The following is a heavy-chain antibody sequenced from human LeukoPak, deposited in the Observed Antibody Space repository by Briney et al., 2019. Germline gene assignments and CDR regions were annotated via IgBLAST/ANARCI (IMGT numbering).Heavy chain of an antibody. CDR2: IWYDGSNR. D-gene: IGHD4-4*01. V-gene: IGHV3-33*01. Sequence: PGRSLRLSCAASEFTFSSYGMHWVRQAPGKGLEWVAVIWYDGSNRYYADSVRGRFSISRDKSKNTVYLQMNSLRAEDTAVYYCARGRPTTGLDDWGQGTLVTVSS. J-gene: IGHJ4*02. CDR1: EFTFSSYG. CDR3: ARGRPTTGLDD.